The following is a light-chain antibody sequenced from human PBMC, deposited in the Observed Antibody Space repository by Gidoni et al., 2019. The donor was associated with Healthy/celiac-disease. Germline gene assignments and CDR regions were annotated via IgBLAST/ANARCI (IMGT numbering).Light chain of an antibody. Sequence: DIQLTQSPSFLSASVGDRVTITCRASQGISSYLAWYQQKPGKAPKLLIYAASTLQGGVPSRFSGSGSGTEFTLTISSPQPEDFATYSCQQLSSSPLTFGPGTKVDIK. J-gene: IGKJ3*01. V-gene: IGKV1-9*01. CDR1: QGISSY. CDR3: QQLSSSPLT. CDR2: AAS.